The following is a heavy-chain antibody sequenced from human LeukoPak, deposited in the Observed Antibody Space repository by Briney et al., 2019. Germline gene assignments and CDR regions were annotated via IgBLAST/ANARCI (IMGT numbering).Heavy chain of an antibody. CDR3: AKDHVTWGNGCFDH. J-gene: IGHJ4*02. CDR2: IGHDATKI. D-gene: IGHD3-16*01. Sequence: GGSLRLSCAASGFTFSTYGMHWVRQAPGKGLEWVAFIGHDATKIYYADSVQGRFSNYRDNSKNTLYLEMNSLSGEDTALYYCAKDHVTWGNGCFDHWGQGTLGTVSS. CDR1: GFTFSTYG. V-gene: IGHV3-30*02.